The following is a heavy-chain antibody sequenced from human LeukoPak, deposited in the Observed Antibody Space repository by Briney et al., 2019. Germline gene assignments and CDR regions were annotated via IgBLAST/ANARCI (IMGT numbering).Heavy chain of an antibody. J-gene: IGHJ4*02. CDR1: GFAFNTYA. CDR2: ISFDGHTI. D-gene: IGHD4-11*01. Sequence: PGRSLRLSCAASGFAFNTYAMHWFRQAPGQGLEWVAVISFDGHTIRYADSVKGRFTISRDNSKNTLFLQMDSLRAEDTAVYYCARSGGLQKFDWWGQGTLVTVSS. CDR3: ARSGGLQKFDW. V-gene: IGHV3-30-3*01.